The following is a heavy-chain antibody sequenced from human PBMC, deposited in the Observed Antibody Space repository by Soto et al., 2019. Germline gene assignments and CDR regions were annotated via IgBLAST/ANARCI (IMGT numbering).Heavy chain of an antibody. CDR3: VRGGPYDRSSNWFDP. CDR2: VDSLGSP. J-gene: IGHJ5*02. CDR1: GGSISSGNYF. V-gene: IGHV4-30-4*01. Sequence: PSETLSLTCTVSGGSISSGNYFWNWIRQPPGKGLEWIGYVDSLGSPYYKSSLGSRITISGDTSRNQFSLKLSFVTAADTAVYYCVRGGPYDRSSNWFDPWGQGTLVTVSS. D-gene: IGHD3-22*01.